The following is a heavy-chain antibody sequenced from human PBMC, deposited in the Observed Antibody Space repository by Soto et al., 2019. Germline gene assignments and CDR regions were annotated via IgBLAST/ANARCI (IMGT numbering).Heavy chain of an antibody. CDR3: AKDRMGAGVRGYFDY. Sequence: QVQLVESGGGVVQPGKSLRLSCAGSGFTFSSYGMDWVRQAPGKGLEGVAVISYDGSNKYYADSVKGRFTISRDNSKNTLYLQMSSLRVDDTAVYYCAKDRMGAGVRGYFDYWGQGTLVTVSS. CDR2: ISYDGSNK. D-gene: IGHD3-10*01. V-gene: IGHV3-30*18. CDR1: GFTFSSYG. J-gene: IGHJ4*02.